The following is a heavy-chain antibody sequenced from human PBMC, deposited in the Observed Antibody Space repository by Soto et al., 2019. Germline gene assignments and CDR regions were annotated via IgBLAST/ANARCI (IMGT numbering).Heavy chain of an antibody. J-gene: IGHJ3*02. Sequence: GSLRLSCAASGFTFSSYSMNWVRQAPGKGLEWVSSISSSSSYIYYADSVKGRFTISRDNAKNSLYLQMNSLRAEDTAVYYCARDRGVAAANDAFDIWGQGTMVTVSS. V-gene: IGHV3-21*01. D-gene: IGHD2-15*01. CDR2: ISSSSSYI. CDR3: ARDRGVAAANDAFDI. CDR1: GFTFSSYS.